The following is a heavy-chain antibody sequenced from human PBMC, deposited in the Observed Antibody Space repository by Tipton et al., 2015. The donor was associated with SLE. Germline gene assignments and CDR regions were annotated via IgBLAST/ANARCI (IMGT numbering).Heavy chain of an antibody. CDR2: MYYSGST. J-gene: IGHJ4*02. CDR3: ARRHYSGPFDS. D-gene: IGHD5-12*01. V-gene: IGHV4-31*03. CDR1: GGSISSGGYY. Sequence: GLVKPSETLSLTCTVSGGSISSGGYYWSWIRQHPGKGLEWIGYMYYSGSTYYNPSLKSRVSFSIDTSKHQFSLKLNSVTAADTAVYYCARRHYSGPFDSWGQGTLVTVSS.